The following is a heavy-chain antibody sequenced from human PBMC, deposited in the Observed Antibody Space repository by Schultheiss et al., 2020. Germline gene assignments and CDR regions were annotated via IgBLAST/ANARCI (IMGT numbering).Heavy chain of an antibody. CDR3: ARFALSWVREADYYYYGMDV. Sequence: SETLSLTCTVSGGSISSSNYYWGWSRQHPGKGLEWIDSIYYSGTTYYKPSLKSRVTISVDTSKNQFSLRLTSVTAADTAVYYCARFALSWVREADYYYYGMDVWGQGTTVTVSS. V-gene: IGHV4-39*07. CDR1: GGSISSSNYY. CDR2: IYYSGTT. J-gene: IGHJ6*02. D-gene: IGHD1-26*01.